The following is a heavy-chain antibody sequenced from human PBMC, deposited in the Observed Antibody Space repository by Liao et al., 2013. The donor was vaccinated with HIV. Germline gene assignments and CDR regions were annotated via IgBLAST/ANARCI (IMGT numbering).Heavy chain of an antibody. Sequence: QVQLQQWGAGLLKPSETLSLTCAVYGGSFSGYYWSWIRQPPGKGLEWIGEITHSGSTNYNPSLKSRVTILIDTSKNQFSLKLSSVTAADTAVYYCARVWFGEIYFDYWGQGTLVTVSS. CDR1: GGSFSGYY. V-gene: IGHV4-34*01. J-gene: IGHJ4*02. CDR3: ARVWFGEIYFDY. CDR2: ITHSGST. D-gene: IGHD3-10*01.